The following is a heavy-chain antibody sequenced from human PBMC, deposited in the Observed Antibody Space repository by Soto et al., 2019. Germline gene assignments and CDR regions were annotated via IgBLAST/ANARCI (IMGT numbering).Heavy chain of an antibody. CDR3: ANGTGYSGPYHFDY. CDR2: ISGSGIST. J-gene: IGHJ4*02. Sequence: EVQLLESGGGLVQPGGSLRLSCAASGFTFDSYAMTWVRQAPGKGLEWVSSISGSGISTYYADSVKGRFTISRDNSKDTMYVHMNSLRAEDTAVYYCANGTGYSGPYHFDYWGQGTLVTVSS. V-gene: IGHV3-23*01. CDR1: GFTFDSYA. D-gene: IGHD6-13*01.